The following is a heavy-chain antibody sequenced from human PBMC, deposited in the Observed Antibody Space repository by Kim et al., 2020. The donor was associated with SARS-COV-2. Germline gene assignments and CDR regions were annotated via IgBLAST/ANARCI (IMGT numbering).Heavy chain of an antibody. V-gene: IGHV3-30-3*01. D-gene: IGHD1-20*01. Sequence: GGSLRLSCAASGFTFSSYAMHWVRQAPGKGLEWVAVISYDGSNKYYADSVKGRFTISRDNSKNTLYLQMNSLRAEDTAVYYCASSLADNWNDLAFDYWGQGTLVTVSS. CDR1: GFTFSSYA. J-gene: IGHJ4*02. CDR3: ASSLADNWNDLAFDY. CDR2: ISYDGSNK.